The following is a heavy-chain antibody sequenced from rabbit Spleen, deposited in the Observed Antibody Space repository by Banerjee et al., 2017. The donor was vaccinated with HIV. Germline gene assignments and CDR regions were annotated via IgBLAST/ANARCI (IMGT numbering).Heavy chain of an antibody. V-gene: IGHV1S45*01. Sequence: QEQLVESGGGLVKPGASLTLTCKASGFSFSNKAVMCWVRQAPGKGLEWIACINASTGKPVDATWASGRFTISRTSSTTVTLRMTSLTAADRATYVCARDQAGDADYGPYYLNLWGPGTLVTVS. CDR2: INASTGKP. CDR3: ARDQAGDADYGPYYLNL. D-gene: IGHD2-1*01. J-gene: IGHJ4*01. CDR1: GFSFSNKAV.